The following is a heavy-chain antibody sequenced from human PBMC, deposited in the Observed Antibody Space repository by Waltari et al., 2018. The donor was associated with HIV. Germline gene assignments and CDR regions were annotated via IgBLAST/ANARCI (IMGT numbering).Heavy chain of an antibody. D-gene: IGHD2-15*01. V-gene: IGHV1-3*01. CDR3: ARDIPRMGIDY. J-gene: IGHJ4*02. CDR1: GYPFTSYA. CDR2: INAGNGNT. Sequence: QVQLVQSGAAVKKPGASVKVSCKASGYPFTSYAMHWVRQAPGQRLEWMGWINAGNGNTKYSQKFQGRVTITRDTSASTAYMELSSLRSEDTAVYYCARDIPRMGIDYWGQGTLVTVSS.